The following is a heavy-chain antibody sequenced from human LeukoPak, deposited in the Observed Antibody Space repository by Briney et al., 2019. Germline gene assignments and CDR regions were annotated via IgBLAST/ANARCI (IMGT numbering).Heavy chain of an antibody. CDR1: GGTFSSYA. Sequence: ASVKVSCKASGGTFSSYAISWVRQAPGQGLEWMGRIIPILGIANYAQKFQGRVTITADKSTSTAYMELSSLRSEDTAVYYCARGYCSSTSCYRGPPPYYYYGMDVWGQGTTVTVS. V-gene: IGHV1-69*04. CDR2: IIPILGIA. D-gene: IGHD2-2*02. CDR3: ARGYCSSTSCYRGPPPYYYYGMDV. J-gene: IGHJ6*02.